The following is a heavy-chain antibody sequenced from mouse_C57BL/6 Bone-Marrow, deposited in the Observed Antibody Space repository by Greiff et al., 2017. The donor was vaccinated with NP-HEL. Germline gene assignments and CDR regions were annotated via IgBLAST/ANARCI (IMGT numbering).Heavy chain of an antibody. Sequence: EVQVVESGGGLVKPGGSLKLSCAASGFTFSSYAMSWVRQTPEKRLEWVATISDGGSYTYYPDNVKGRFTISRDNAKNNLYLQMSHLKSEDTAMYYCARDGTTVVGDYWGQGTTLTVSS. V-gene: IGHV5-4*01. CDR2: ISDGGSYT. D-gene: IGHD1-1*01. J-gene: IGHJ2*01. CDR3: ARDGTTVVGDY. CDR1: GFTFSSYA.